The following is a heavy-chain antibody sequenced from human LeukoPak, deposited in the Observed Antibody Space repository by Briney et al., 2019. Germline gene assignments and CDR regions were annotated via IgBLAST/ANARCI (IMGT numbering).Heavy chain of an antibody. J-gene: IGHJ4*02. CDR3: ARVNYGDYGPAF. V-gene: IGHV4-59*01. CDR1: GGSISSYY. CDR2: IYYTGST. D-gene: IGHD4-17*01. Sequence: SETLSLTCTVSGGSISSYYWSWLRQLPGKGLEWIGYIYYTGSTNCNPSLKSRVTISVDTSKNQFSLELSSVTAADTAVYYCARVNYGDYGPAFWGQGTLVTVSS.